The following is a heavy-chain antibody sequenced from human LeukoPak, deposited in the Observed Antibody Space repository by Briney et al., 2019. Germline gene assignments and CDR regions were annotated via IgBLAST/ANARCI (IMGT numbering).Heavy chain of an antibody. J-gene: IGHJ4*02. CDR3: AKNELLWFGELLIDY. V-gene: IGHV3-23*01. CDR1: GFTFSSYA. D-gene: IGHD3-10*01. Sequence: PGGSLRLSCAASGFTFSSYAMSWVRQAPGKGLEWVSAISGSGGSTYYADSVKGRFTISRDNSKNTLYLQMNSLGAEDTAVYYCAKNELLWFGELLIDYWGQGTLVTVSS. CDR2: ISGSGGST.